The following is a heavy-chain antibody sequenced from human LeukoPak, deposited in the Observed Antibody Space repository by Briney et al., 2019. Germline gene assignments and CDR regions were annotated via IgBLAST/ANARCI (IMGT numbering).Heavy chain of an antibody. D-gene: IGHD3-9*01. CDR2: VYYSGST. Sequence: SETLSLTCTVSGGSISSSSYYWGWIRQPPGKGLEWIGSVYYSGSTYYSPSLKSRVTISVDTSKNQFSLKLSSVTAADTAVYYCARRTGLTIFFSRIGWFDPWGQGTLVTVSS. CDR3: ARRTGLTIFFSRIGWFDP. J-gene: IGHJ5*02. CDR1: GGSISSSSYY. V-gene: IGHV4-39*07.